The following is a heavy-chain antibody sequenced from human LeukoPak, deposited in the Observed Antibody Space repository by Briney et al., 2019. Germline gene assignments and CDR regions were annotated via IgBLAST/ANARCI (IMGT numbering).Heavy chain of an antibody. D-gene: IGHD3-3*01. CDR2: ISSSSSTYI. J-gene: IGHJ4*02. Sequence: GRSLRLSCAASGFTFSSYTMNWVRQAPGQGLEWVSSISSSSSTYIFYADSVKGRFTISRDNAKNSLYLQMNSLRAEDTAVYYCARDPDFGPEPSPFDYWGQGTLVTVSS. CDR1: GFTFSSYT. V-gene: IGHV3-21*01. CDR3: ARDPDFGPEPSPFDY.